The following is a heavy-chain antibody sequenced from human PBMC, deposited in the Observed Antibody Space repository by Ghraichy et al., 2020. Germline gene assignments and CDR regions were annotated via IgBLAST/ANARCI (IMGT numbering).Heavy chain of an antibody. D-gene: IGHD1-26*01. CDR2: INSDGSST. Sequence: GGSLRLSCAASGFTFSSYYMHWVRQAPGKGLVWVSRINSDGSSTNYADSVKGRFTISRDNAKNTLYLQMNSLRAEDTAVYYCARVMVGGTRLAFWGQGTLVTVSS. J-gene: IGHJ4*02. CDR1: GFTFSSYY. V-gene: IGHV3-74*01. CDR3: ARVMVGGTRLAF.